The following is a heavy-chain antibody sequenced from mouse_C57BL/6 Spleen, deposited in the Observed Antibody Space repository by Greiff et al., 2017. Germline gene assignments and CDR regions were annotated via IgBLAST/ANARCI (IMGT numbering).Heavy chain of an antibody. CDR2: INPNNGGT. J-gene: IGHJ1*03. Sequence: VQLKESGPELVKPGASVKMSCKASGYTFTDYNMHWVKQSHGKSLEWIGYINPNNGGTSSNQKFKGKATLTVNKSSSTAYMELRSLTSEDSAVYYCATAFYGNYGDWYFDVWGTGTTVTVSS. D-gene: IGHD2-10*01. CDR3: ATAFYGNYGDWYFDV. CDR1: GYTFTDYN. V-gene: IGHV1-22*01.